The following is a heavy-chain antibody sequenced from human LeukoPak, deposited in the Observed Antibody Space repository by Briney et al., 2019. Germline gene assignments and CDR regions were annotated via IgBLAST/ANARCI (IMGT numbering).Heavy chain of an antibody. CDR1: GFTFSSYA. Sequence: SGGSLTLSCAASGFTFSSYAMNWLRHAPGKGLEGVSITSGSGGNTYYADSVMGRFIISRDNSKNTLYLQMSSLRAEDTAVYYCAKDRGDWNFVDFDYWGQGTLVTVSS. CDR3: AKDRGDWNFVDFDY. CDR2: TSGSGGNT. J-gene: IGHJ4*02. V-gene: IGHV3-23*01. D-gene: IGHD1-7*01.